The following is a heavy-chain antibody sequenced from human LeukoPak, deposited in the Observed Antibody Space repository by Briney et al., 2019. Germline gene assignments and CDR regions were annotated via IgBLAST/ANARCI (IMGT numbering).Heavy chain of an antibody. D-gene: IGHD3-22*01. J-gene: IGHJ4*02. V-gene: IGHV4-59*01. CDR3: ARVLHKRNYDSSVYYGY. Sequence: PSETLSLTCTVSGGSISSYYWSWIRQPPGKGLEWIGYIYYSGYTNYNPSLKSRVTISVDTSKNQFSLKMSSVTAADTAVYYCARVLHKRNYDSSVYYGYWGQGTLVTVSS. CDR1: GGSISSYY. CDR2: IYYSGYT.